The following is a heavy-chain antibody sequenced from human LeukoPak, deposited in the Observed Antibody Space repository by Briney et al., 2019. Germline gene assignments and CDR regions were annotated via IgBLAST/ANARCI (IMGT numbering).Heavy chain of an antibody. CDR2: IYHSGST. CDR3: ARTITIFGGDWFDP. Sequence: PSDTLSLTCAVSGGSISSGGYSWRWIRQPPGKRLEWMGYIYHSGSTYYNPSLKSRVTISVDRSKNQFSLKLSSVTAADTAVYYSARTITIFGGDWFDPWGQGTLVTVSS. V-gene: IGHV4-30-2*01. D-gene: IGHD3-3*01. J-gene: IGHJ5*02. CDR1: GGSISSGGYS.